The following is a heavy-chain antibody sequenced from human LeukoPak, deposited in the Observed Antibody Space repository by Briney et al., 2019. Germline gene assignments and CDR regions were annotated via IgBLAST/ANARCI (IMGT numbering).Heavy chain of an antibody. J-gene: IGHJ6*03. CDR1: GYTFTGYY. D-gene: IGHD3-10*01. Sequence: SVKVSCKASGYTFTGYYMHWVRQAPGQGLEWMGWVTPNSGGTNYAQRFQGRVTMTRDTSISTAYMELNRLRSDDTAVYYCAREAYGSGSFRTDYYYMDVWGKGTTVTISS. V-gene: IGHV1-2*02. CDR3: AREAYGSGSFRTDYYYMDV. CDR2: VTPNSGGT.